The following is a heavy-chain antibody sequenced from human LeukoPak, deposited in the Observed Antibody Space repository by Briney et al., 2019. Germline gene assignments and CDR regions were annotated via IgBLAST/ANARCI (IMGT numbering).Heavy chain of an antibody. V-gene: IGHV3-23*01. CDR1: GFTFSSYG. CDR3: AKALKVVVVAAYNFDY. J-gene: IGHJ4*02. Sequence: GGSLRLSCAASGFTFSSYGMNWVRQAPGKGLEWVSAISGSGGSTYYADSVKGRFTISRDNSKNTLYLQMNSLRAEDTAVYYCAKALKVVVVAAYNFDYWGQGTLVTVSS. CDR2: ISGSGGST. D-gene: IGHD2-15*01.